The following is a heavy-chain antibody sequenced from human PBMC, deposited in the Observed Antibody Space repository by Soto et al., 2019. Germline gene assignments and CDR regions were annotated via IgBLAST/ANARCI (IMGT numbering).Heavy chain of an antibody. V-gene: IGHV4-31*03. J-gene: IGHJ4*02. D-gene: IGHD1-26*01. CDR3: ARGRVGATTDYFDY. CDR2: IYYSGNT. CDR1: GGSISRGGYY. Sequence: SETLSLTCSVSGGSISRGGYYWSWIRQHPGRGLEWIGYIYYSGNTYYNPSLKSRVTISVDTSKDQFSLKLSAVTAADTAVYYCARGRVGATTDYFDYWGQGTLVTVSS.